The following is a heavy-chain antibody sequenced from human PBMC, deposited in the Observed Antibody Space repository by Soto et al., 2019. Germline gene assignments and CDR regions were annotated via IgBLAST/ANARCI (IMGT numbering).Heavy chain of an antibody. CDR2: ISYDGSNK. CDR1: GFTFSSYG. J-gene: IGHJ4*02. Sequence: PGGSLRLSCAASGFTFSSYGMHWVRQAPGKGLEWVAVISYDGSNKYYADSVKGRFTISRDNSKNTLYLQMNSLRAEDTAVYYCAKLLYGSGSYSGGDYWGQGT. CDR3: AKLLYGSGSYSGGDY. V-gene: IGHV3-30*18. D-gene: IGHD3-10*01.